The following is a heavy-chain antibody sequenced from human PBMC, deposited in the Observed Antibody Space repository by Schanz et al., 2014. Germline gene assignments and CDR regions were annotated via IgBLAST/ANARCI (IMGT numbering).Heavy chain of an antibody. CDR1: GYTFTSYG. Sequence: QVQLVQSGTEVKKPGASVKVSCKASGYTFTSYGVSWVRQAPGQGLEWMGLINPIDGSTTYVWGFHGRLTMTRDTSTTTVYMDLSTLRSEDTAVYYCARGGVHYGSASPPSDYWGQGTLVTVSS. J-gene: IGHJ4*02. V-gene: IGHV1-46*03. CDR2: INPIDGST. CDR3: ARGGVHYGSASPPSDY. D-gene: IGHD3-10*01.